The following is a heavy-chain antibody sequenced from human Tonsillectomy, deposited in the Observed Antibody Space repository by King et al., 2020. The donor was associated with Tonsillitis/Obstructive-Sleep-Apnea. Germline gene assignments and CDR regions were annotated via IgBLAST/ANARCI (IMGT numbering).Heavy chain of an antibody. Sequence: VQLVESGGGLVQPGGSPRLSCAASGFTLSSSSMSWVRQAPGKGLEWLSSLNKDSGRTYYADSVKGRFTISRDDSTNTLFLQISSLRAEDTAVYFWAKDHPSSGWPAFDYWGQGTLVTVSS. CDR1: GFTLSSSS. D-gene: IGHD6-19*01. CDR3: AKDHPSSGWPAFDY. V-gene: IGHV3-23*04. CDR2: LNKDSGRT. J-gene: IGHJ4*02.